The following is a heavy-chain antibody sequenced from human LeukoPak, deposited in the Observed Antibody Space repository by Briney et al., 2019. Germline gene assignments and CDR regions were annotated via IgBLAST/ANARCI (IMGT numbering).Heavy chain of an antibody. V-gene: IGHV3-7*03. D-gene: IGHD3-10*01. J-gene: IGHJ3*02. Sequence: GGSLRLSCAASGFTFSSYWMSWVRQAPGKGLEWVANIRQDGSEKYYVDSVKGRFTISRDNAKNSLYLQMNSLRAEDTALYYCAKGNIYYYGSGSYPSDAFDIWGQGTMVTVSS. CDR1: GFTFSSYW. CDR3: AKGNIYYYGSGSYPSDAFDI. CDR2: IRQDGSEK.